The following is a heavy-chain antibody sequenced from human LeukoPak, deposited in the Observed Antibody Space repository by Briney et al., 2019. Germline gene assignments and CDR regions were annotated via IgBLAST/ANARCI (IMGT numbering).Heavy chain of an antibody. D-gene: IGHD1-26*01. V-gene: IGHV1-2*02. Sequence: ASVKVSCKASGYTFTGYCMHWVRQAPGQGLEWMGWVNASSGGTNYAQKFQGRVTITRDTSISTAYMELSRLRSDDTAVYYCARDLSGWELPTDYWGQGTLVTVSS. CDR2: VNASSGGT. CDR1: GYTFTGYC. J-gene: IGHJ4*02. CDR3: ARDLSGWELPTDY.